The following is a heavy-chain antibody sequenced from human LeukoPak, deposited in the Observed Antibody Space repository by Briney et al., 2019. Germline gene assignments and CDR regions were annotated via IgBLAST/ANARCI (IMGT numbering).Heavy chain of an antibody. D-gene: IGHD6-13*01. Sequence: PGGSLRLSCAASGFTFSSYAMSWVRQAPGKGLEWVSAISGSGGSTYYADSVKGRFTISRDNSKNTLYLQMDSLRAEDTAVYYCANMGIAAAATYFDYWGQGTLVTVSS. CDR3: ANMGIAAAATYFDY. J-gene: IGHJ4*02. CDR2: ISGSGGST. CDR1: GFTFSSYA. V-gene: IGHV3-23*01.